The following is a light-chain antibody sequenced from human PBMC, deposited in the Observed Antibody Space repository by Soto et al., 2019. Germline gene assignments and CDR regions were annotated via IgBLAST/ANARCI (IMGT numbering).Light chain of an antibody. CDR1: SSDVGGYDY. J-gene: IGLJ2*01. Sequence: QSALTQPASVSGSPGQSITISCTGTSSDVGGYDYVSWYQQRPGKAPKLLIYDVFNRPSGVSNRFSGSRSDNTASLTISGLQAEDEADYYCSSYTITSTLVIFGGGTKLTVL. V-gene: IGLV2-14*03. CDR2: DVF. CDR3: SSYTITSTLVI.